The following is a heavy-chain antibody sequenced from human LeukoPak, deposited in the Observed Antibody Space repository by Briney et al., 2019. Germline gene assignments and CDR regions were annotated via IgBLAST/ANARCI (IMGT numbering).Heavy chain of an antibody. J-gene: IGHJ6*03. CDR2: INPSGGST. CDR3: ARDGHGIYYYYYMDV. V-gene: IGHV1-46*01. Sequence: ASVKVSCKASGYTFTSYYMHWVRQAPGQGLEWMGIINPSGGSTSCAQKFQGRVTMTGDMSTSTVYMELSSLRSEDTAVYYCARDGHGIYYYYYMDVWGKGTTVTVSS. CDR1: GYTFTSYY.